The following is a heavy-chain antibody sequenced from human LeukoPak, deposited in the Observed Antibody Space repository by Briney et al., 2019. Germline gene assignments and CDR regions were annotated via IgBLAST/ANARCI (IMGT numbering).Heavy chain of an antibody. D-gene: IGHD3-10*01. CDR1: GFTFNIYT. CDR2: MSSSSSYI. CDR3: ARAPMVRGVIGYFDY. J-gene: IGHJ4*02. Sequence: GGSLRLSCAASGFTFNIYTMNWVRQAPGKGLEWVSSMSSSSSYIYYADSVKGRFTISRDNAKNSLFLQMNSLRAEDTAMYYCARAPMVRGVIGYFDYWGQGTLVTVSS. V-gene: IGHV3-21*01.